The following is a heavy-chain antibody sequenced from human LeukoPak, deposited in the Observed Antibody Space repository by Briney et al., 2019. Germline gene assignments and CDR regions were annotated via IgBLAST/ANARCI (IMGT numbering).Heavy chain of an antibody. D-gene: IGHD5-12*01. CDR3: ARGRFSVATVDY. CDR2: IYHSGST. V-gene: IGHV4-38-2*02. Sequence: SETLSLTCIVSGYSISSGYYWGWIRQPPGKGLEWIGSIYHSGSTSYNPSLQSRVTMSVDTSKNLFSLKLSSVTAADTAVYYCARGRFSVATVDYWGQGTLVTVSS. J-gene: IGHJ4*02. CDR1: GYSISSGYY.